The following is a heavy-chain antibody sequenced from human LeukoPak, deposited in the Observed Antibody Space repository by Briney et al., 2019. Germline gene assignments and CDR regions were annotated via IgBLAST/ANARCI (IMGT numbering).Heavy chain of an antibody. D-gene: IGHD3-16*01. CDR3: ARAPGMTHFAWDK. CDR1: GFSFSSYY. J-gene: IGHJ4*02. V-gene: IGHV1-46*01. CDR2: INPSGDST. Sequence: VASVKVSCKASGFSFSSYYMHWVRQAPGQGLEWMGIINPSGDSTSYAQKFHGRVTMTRDTSTTTVYMERSSLTSDDTAVYYCARAPGMTHFAWDKWGQGTLVTVSS.